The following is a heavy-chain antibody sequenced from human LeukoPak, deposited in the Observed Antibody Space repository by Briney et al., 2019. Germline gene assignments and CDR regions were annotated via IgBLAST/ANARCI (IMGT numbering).Heavy chain of an antibody. CDR2: ICSGGTT. J-gene: IGHJ4*02. CDR3: ARRLISSGYYGDS. Sequence: GGSLRLSCAASGLAVSSKYMSWVRQAPGKGLEWVSVICSGGTTYYADLVKGGFPISRDTSKNTLYLQMNSLRAEDTAVYYCARRLISSGYYGDSWGQGTLVTVSS. V-gene: IGHV3-53*01. CDR1: GLAVSSKY. D-gene: IGHD3-22*01.